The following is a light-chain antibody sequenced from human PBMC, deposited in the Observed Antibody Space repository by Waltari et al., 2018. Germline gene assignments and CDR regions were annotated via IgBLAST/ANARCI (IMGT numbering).Light chain of an antibody. CDR3: QQYHTYKM. V-gene: IGKV1-33*01. Sequence: DVQMTQSPSSLSASVGDRVTITCQASQDIKTYLNWYQQKSGKAPKVVIYDVSHLATGVPSRFSGTGYGTQFTLTISSLQPDDSATYYCQQYHTYKMFGQGTKVEI. CDR2: DVS. J-gene: IGKJ1*01. CDR1: QDIKTY.